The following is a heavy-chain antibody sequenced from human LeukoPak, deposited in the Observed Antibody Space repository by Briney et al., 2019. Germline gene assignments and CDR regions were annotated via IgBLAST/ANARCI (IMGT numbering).Heavy chain of an antibody. Sequence: GRSLRLSCAASGFTFRNFAMHWVRQAPGKGLEWVSVIWYDGSNKYYADSVKGRFTISRDNSEYTLYLQMNGLRVEDTAVYYCAKGSFAHGSGCSDWGQGTLVTVSS. D-gene: IGHD3-10*01. CDR2: IWYDGSNK. CDR1: GFTFRNFA. CDR3: AKGSFAHGSGCSD. V-gene: IGHV3-33*03. J-gene: IGHJ4*02.